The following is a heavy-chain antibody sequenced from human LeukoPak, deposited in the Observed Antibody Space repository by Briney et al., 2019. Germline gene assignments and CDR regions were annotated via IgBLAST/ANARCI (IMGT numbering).Heavy chain of an antibody. CDR1: GFTVSSNY. Sequence: PGGSLRLSCAASGFTVSSNYMSWVRQAPGKGLEWVSVIYSGGSTYYADSVKGRFTISRDNSKNTLYLQINSLRAEGTAVYYCVRGDYGDYTLFDYWGQGTLVTVSS. V-gene: IGHV3-53*01. CDR2: IYSGGST. J-gene: IGHJ4*02. CDR3: VRGDYGDYTLFDY. D-gene: IGHD4-17*01.